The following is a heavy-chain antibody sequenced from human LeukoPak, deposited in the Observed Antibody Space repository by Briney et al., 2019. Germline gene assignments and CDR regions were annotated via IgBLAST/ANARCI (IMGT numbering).Heavy chain of an antibody. CDR2: ITTSSSYI. V-gene: IGHV3-21*01. Sequence: GGSLRLSCAASGFTFSSYNMNWVRQAPGKGLEWVSSITTSSSYIYYADSVKGRFTISRENAKNSLYLQMNSLRAEDTAVYYCARDSPSGYYYGMDVWGQGTTVTVSS. J-gene: IGHJ6*02. D-gene: IGHD6-25*01. CDR1: GFTFSSYN. CDR3: ARDSPSGYYYGMDV.